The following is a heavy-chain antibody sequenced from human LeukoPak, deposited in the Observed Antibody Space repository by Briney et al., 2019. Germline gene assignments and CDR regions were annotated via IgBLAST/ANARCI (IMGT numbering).Heavy chain of an antibody. J-gene: IGHJ6*04. CDR1: GFTVINNY. V-gene: IGHV3-53*01. CDR2: IYSGGTT. Sequence: PGGSLRLSCAASGFTVINNYMTWVRQAPGKGLEWVSVIYSGGTTHYADSVKGRFTISRDNSKNTLYLQMNSLRVDATAVYYCSTCPIWGLWGKGTTVTVSS. CDR3: STCPIWGL. D-gene: IGHD3-16*01.